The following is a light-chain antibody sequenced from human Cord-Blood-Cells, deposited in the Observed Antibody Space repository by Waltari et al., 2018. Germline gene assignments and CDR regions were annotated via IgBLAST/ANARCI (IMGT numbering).Light chain of an antibody. V-gene: IGKV1-5*03. CDR1: QGISSW. J-gene: IGKJ1*01. Sequence: DIQMTQSPSTLSASVGDRVTITCRASQGISSWLAWYQQKPGKAPKLLLYKASSLESGVPSRFSGSGSGTEFTLTISSLQPDDFATYYCQQYNSYSRTFGQGTKVEIK. CDR2: KAS. CDR3: QQYNSYSRT.